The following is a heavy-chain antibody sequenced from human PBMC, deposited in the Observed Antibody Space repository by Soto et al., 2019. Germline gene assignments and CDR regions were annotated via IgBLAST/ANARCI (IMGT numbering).Heavy chain of an antibody. CDR2: TYYRSKWYN. D-gene: IGHD3-22*01. Sequence: SQTLSLTCAISGGSVSSNSAAWKLIRQSPSRGLEWLGRTYYRSKWYNDYAVSVKSRITINPDTSKNQFSLQLNSVTPEDTAVYYCAYSSGSSRDSYFDYWGQGTLVTVSS. CDR3: AYSSGSSRDSYFDY. CDR1: GGSVSSNSAA. V-gene: IGHV6-1*01. J-gene: IGHJ4*02.